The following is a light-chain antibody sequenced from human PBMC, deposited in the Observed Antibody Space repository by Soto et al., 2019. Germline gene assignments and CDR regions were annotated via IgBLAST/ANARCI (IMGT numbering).Light chain of an antibody. Sequence: EIVMTQSTATLSVSPGERATLSCRASQSVSSKLAWYQHKPGQAPRLLIYDTSTRAAGIPARFTGSGSGTDFTLTISSLQSEDFAVYYCQQYSTWRSISFGQGTRLEIK. CDR3: QQYSTWRSIS. V-gene: IGKV3-15*01. J-gene: IGKJ5*01. CDR2: DTS. CDR1: QSVSSK.